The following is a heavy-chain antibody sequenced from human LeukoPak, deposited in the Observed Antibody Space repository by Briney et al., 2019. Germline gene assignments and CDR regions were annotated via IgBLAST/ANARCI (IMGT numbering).Heavy chain of an antibody. D-gene: IGHD6-19*01. CDR2: IIPIFGTA. CDR1: GGTFSSYA. J-gene: IGHJ5*02. CDR3: ARDQPGYSSGWFSYNWFDP. V-gene: IGHV1-69*13. Sequence: SVKVSCKASGGTFSSYAISWVRQAPGQGLEWMGGIIPIFGTANYAQKFQGRVTITADESTSTAYMELSSLRSEDTAVYYCARDQPGYSSGWFSYNWFDPWGQGTLVTVSS.